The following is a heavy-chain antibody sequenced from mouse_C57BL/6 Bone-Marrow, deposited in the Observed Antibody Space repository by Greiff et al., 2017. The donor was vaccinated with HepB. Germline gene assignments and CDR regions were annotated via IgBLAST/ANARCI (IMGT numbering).Heavy chain of an antibody. Sequence: QVQLQQPGAGLVKPGASVKMSCKASGYTFTSYWITWVKQRPGQGLEWIGDIYPGSGSTNYNEKFKSKATLTVDTSSSTAYMQLSSLTSEDSAVYYCAITTVVDWYFDVWGTGTTVTVSS. D-gene: IGHD1-1*01. CDR1: GYTFTSYW. CDR2: IYPGSGST. J-gene: IGHJ1*03. V-gene: IGHV1-55*01. CDR3: AITTVVDWYFDV.